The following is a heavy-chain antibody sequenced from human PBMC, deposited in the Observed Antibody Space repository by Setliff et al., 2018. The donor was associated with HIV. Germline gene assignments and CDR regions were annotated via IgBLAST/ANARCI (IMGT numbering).Heavy chain of an antibody. V-gene: IGHV4-59*12. CDR1: DGSFSSDY. CDR2: IYYSGST. Sequence: KPSETLSLTCTVSDGSFSSDYWTWIRQTPGKGLEWIGYIYYSGSTKYNPSLTSRVTISVDTSKNHFSLKLNSVTAADTAVYYCARDQGHYFDSRGYYQRGDVFDIWGQGTMVTVSS. J-gene: IGHJ3*02. CDR3: ARDQGHYFDSRGYYQRGDVFDI. D-gene: IGHD3-22*01.